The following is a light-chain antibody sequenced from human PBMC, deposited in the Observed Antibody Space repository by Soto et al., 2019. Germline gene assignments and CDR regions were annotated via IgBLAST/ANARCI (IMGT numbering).Light chain of an antibody. CDR2: DVS. V-gene: IGLV2-8*01. J-gene: IGLJ3*02. CDR3: SSYAGISNWV. Sequence: QSALTQAPSASGSPGQSVTISCTGTSSDVGGYNYVSWYQQHPGKAPKLMIYDVSKRPSGVPDRFSGSKSGNAASLTVSGQHDDDAADYYCSSYAGISNWVFGGGTKLTVL. CDR1: SSDVGGYNY.